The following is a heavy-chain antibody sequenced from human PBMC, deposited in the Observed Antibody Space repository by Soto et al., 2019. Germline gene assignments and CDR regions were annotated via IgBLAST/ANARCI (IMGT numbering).Heavy chain of an antibody. CDR3: ARVGAGPPAYFYAMDI. CDR1: GGSIGSGDYY. CDR2: IYYSGTT. J-gene: IGHJ6*02. V-gene: IGHV4-30-4*01. D-gene: IGHD6-13*01. Sequence: SETLSLTCTVYGGSIGSGDYYWGWFRQPPGKGLEWIAYIYYSGTTYFNPSHKSRVTISVDPSKSQFSLRLSSVTAAYTADYYGARVGAGPPAYFYAMDIWGQGTTVTVSS.